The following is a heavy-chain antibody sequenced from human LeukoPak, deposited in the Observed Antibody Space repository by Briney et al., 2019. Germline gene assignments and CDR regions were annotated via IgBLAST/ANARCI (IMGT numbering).Heavy chain of an antibody. J-gene: IGHJ4*02. CDR1: GFTFDDYA. CDR3: ARGGEHFDWLLGQDQRDY. Sequence: GGSLRLSCAASGFTFDDYAMHWVRQAPGKGLEWVSGISWNSGSIGYADSVKGRFTISRDNAKNSLYLQLNSLRAQDTAVYYCARGGEHFDWLLGQDQRDYWGQGTLVTVSS. V-gene: IGHV3-9*01. D-gene: IGHD3-9*01. CDR2: ISWNSGSI.